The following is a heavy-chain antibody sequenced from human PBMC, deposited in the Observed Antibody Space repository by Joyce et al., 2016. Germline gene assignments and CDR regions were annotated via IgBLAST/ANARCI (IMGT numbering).Heavy chain of an antibody. J-gene: IGHJ4*02. CDR2: SDPNDVDT. Sequence: EVPLEQSGAAVKKPGESLKISGKGSGYRFSNDWIGWVGQLPGKGLGWMGISDPNDVDTSYRPSFQGQVTISADKSISTAYLQLTSLRASDTAIYYCARHEHLPAAFDFWGQGTLVTVSS. V-gene: IGHV5-51*01. CDR1: GYRFSNDW. D-gene: IGHD2-2*01. CDR3: ARHEHLPAAFDF.